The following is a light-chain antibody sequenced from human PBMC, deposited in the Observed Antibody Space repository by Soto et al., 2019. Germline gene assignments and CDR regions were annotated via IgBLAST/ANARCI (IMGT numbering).Light chain of an antibody. CDR2: DVS. Sequence: SALTQPASVSGSPGQSITISCTGTSGDVVGFGYVSWYQQHPGKAPKLLIYDVSNRPSGVSDRFSGSKSGNTASLTISGLQAEDEADYSCSSYTRSSTLVVFGGGTKLTVL. CDR3: SSYTRSSTLVV. CDR1: SGDVVGFGY. J-gene: IGLJ2*01. V-gene: IGLV2-14*01.